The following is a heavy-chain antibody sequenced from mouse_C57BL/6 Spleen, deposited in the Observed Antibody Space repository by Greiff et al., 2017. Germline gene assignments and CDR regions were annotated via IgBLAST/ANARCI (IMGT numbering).Heavy chain of an antibody. CDR3: ARYSNWSFAY. CDR1: GFTFTDYY. V-gene: IGHV7-3*01. Sequence: EVKVEESGGGLVQPGGSLSLSCAASGFTFTDYYMSWVRQPPGKALEWLGFIRNKANGYTTEYSASVKGRFTISRDNSQSILYLQMNALRAEDSATYYCARYSNWSFAYWGQGTLVTVSA. D-gene: IGHD4-1*01. CDR2: IRNKANGYTT. J-gene: IGHJ3*01.